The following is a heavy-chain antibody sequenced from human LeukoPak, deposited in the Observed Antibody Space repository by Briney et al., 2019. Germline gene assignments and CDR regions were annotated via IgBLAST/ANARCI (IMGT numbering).Heavy chain of an antibody. V-gene: IGHV4-31*03. CDR3: ATNRDSSGYYVDY. CDR1: GGSISSGGYY. CDR2: IYYSGST. Sequence: SQTLSLTCTVSGGSISSGGYYWSWIRQHPGKGLEWIEYIYYSGSTYYNPSLKSRVTISVDTSKNQFSLKLSSVTAADTAVYYCATNRDSSGYYVDYWGQGTLVTVSS. J-gene: IGHJ4*02. D-gene: IGHD3-22*01.